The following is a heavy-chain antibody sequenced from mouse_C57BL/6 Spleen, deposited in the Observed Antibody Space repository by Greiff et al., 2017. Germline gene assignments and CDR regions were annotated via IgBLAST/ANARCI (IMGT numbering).Heavy chain of an antibody. CDR3: AGIPTITTVVARYFEV. V-gene: IGHV5-6*01. Sequence: EVHLVESGGDLVKPGGSLKLSCAASGFTFSSYGMSWVRQTPDKRLEWVATISSGGSYTYYPDSVKGRFTISRDHAKNTLYLQMSSLKSEDTAMYYGAGIPTITTVVARYFEVWGTGTTVTVS. D-gene: IGHD1-1*01. J-gene: IGHJ1*03. CDR2: ISSGGSYT. CDR1: GFTFSSYG.